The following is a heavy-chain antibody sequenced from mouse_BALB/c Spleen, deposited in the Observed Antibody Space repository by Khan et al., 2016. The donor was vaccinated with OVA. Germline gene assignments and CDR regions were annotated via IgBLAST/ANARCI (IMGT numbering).Heavy chain of an antibody. D-gene: IGHD1-1*02. CDR2: INPSNGGT. CDR1: GYTFTSYY. V-gene: IGHV1S81*02. CDR3: TRAGYGAFAY. Sequence: QVQLKQSGAELVKPGASVRLSCKASGYTFTSYYLYWVKQRPGHGLEWLGDINPSNGGTNSNENFKTKATLTVDKSSSTAYMQLSSLTSEDSAVYYCTRAGYGAFAYWGQGTLVTVSA. J-gene: IGHJ3*01.